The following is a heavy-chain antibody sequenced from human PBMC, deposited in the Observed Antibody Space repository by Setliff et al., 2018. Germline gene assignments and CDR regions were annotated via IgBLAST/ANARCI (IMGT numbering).Heavy chain of an antibody. Sequence: ASVKVSCKASGYTFTDYGVTWVRQAPGQGLEWVGWISPYTGNAYYAPKFQGRVSLTTDTSTTTAYMDLRSLRPDDTAIYFCPRLVRFCTRTSCQRLSGDDYWGQGTLVTAPQ. D-gene: IGHD2-2*01. CDR1: GYTFTDYG. CDR3: PRLVRFCTRTSCQRLSGDDY. J-gene: IGHJ4*02. CDR2: ISPYTGNA. V-gene: IGHV1-18*01.